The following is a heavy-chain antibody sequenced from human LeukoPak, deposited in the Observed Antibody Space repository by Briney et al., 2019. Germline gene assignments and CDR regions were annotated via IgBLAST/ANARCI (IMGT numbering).Heavy chain of an antibody. CDR1: GGSISSGGYY. CDR2: IYYSGST. J-gene: IGHJ4*02. V-gene: IGHV4-31*03. CDR3: ASGDNDPLFDY. D-gene: IGHD1-1*01. Sequence: PSETLSLTCTVSGGSISSGGYYWSWIRQHPGKGLKWIGSIYYSGSTNYNPSLQGRVTISLDTSRNQFSLKLSSVTAADAAVYYCASGDNDPLFDYWGQGTLVTVSS.